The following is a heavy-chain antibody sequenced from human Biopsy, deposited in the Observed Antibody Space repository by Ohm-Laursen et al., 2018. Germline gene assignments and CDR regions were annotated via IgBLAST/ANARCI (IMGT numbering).Heavy chain of an antibody. D-gene: IGHD3-22*01. CDR2: INHSGST. V-gene: IGHV4-34*01. J-gene: IGHJ4*02. Sequence: SHTLSLTCAVYGGSFTGYYWSWIRQPPGKGLEWIGEINHSGSTNYNPSLKSRVTISLDTSKNQLSLRLSSVTAADTAVYYCARESDSSGYYYRDYWGQGTLVTVSS. CDR1: GGSFTGYY. CDR3: ARESDSSGYYYRDY.